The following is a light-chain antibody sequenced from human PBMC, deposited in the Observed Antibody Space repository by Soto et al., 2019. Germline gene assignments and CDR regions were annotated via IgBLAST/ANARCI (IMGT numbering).Light chain of an antibody. CDR3: CSYTGSYTFEV. CDR2: EVR. CDR1: ISDVGIYNY. J-gene: IGLJ1*01. Sequence: QFALTQPRSVSGSPGQSVTISCTGTISDVGIYNYVSWFQQYPGKAPRLMIYEVRKRPSGVPDRFSGSKSGNTASLTISGLQAEDEADYYCCSYTGSYTFEVFGTGTKVTVL. V-gene: IGLV2-11*01.